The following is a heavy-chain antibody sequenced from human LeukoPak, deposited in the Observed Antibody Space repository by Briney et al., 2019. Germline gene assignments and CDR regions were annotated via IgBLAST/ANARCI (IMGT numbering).Heavy chain of an antibody. D-gene: IGHD3-10*01. Sequence: QPGESLRLSCAASGFTFSSYGMHWVRQAPGKGLEWAAFIRYDGSNKYYADSVKGRFTISRDNSKNTPYLQMNSLRAEDTAVYYCARLYVNYYYYMDVWGKGTTVTVSS. CDR1: GFTFSSYG. CDR3: ARLYVNYYYYMDV. V-gene: IGHV3-30*02. CDR2: IRYDGSNK. J-gene: IGHJ6*03.